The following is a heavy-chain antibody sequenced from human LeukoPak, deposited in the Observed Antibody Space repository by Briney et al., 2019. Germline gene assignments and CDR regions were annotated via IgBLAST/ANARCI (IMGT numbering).Heavy chain of an antibody. Sequence: GASVKVSCKASGYTFTSYYIHWVRQAPGQGLEYMGMINPSVGSTIYAQSFQGRVTMTRDTSTSTVYMALSSLRSEDTAVYYCAREAPSTYYFDYWGQGTLVTVSS. D-gene: IGHD2-2*01. J-gene: IGHJ4*02. V-gene: IGHV1-46*01. CDR1: GYTFTSYY. CDR2: INPSVGST. CDR3: AREAPSTYYFDY.